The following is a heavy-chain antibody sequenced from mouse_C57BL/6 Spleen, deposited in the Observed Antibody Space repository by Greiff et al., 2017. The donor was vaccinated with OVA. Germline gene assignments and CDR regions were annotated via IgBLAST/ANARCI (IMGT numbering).Heavy chain of an antibody. CDR1: GFSLTSYG. V-gene: IGHV2-6-1*01. D-gene: IGHD2-4*01. CDR2: IWSDGST. CDR3: ARHGGDYAWFAY. J-gene: IGHJ3*01. Sequence: VKLQESGPGLVAPSQCLSITCTVSGFSLTSYGVHWVRQPPGKGLEWLVVIWSDGSTTYNSALKSRLSISKDNTKSQVFLKMNSLQTDDTAMYYCARHGGDYAWFAYWGQGTLVTVSA.